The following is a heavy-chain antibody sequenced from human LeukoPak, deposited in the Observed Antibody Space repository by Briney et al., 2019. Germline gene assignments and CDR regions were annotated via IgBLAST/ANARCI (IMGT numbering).Heavy chain of an antibody. J-gene: IGHJ4*02. CDR3: ASGPAAIGLADY. D-gene: IGHD2-2*02. CDR1: GYTFTSYD. CDR2: MNPNSGNT. Sequence: ASVKVSCKASGYTFTSYDINWVRQATGQGLEWMGWMNPNSGNTGYAQKFQGRVTMTRNTSISTAYMELRSLRSDDTAVYYCASGPAAIGLADYWGQGTLVTVSS. V-gene: IGHV1-8*01.